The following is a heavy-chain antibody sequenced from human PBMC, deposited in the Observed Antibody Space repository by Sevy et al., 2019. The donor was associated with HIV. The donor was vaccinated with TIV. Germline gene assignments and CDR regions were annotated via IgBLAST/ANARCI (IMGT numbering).Heavy chain of an antibody. D-gene: IGHD3-22*01. V-gene: IGHV3-33*01. Sequence: GGSLRLSCAASGFTFSSYGMHWVRQAPGKGLEWVAVIWYDGSNKYYADSVKGRFTISRDNSKNTLYLQMNSLRAEDTAVYYCARDPPKAYYYDSSGYYPSDNDYYYYGMDVWGQGTTVTVSS. CDR1: GFTFSSYG. J-gene: IGHJ6*02. CDR2: IWYDGSNK. CDR3: ARDPPKAYYYDSSGYYPSDNDYYYYGMDV.